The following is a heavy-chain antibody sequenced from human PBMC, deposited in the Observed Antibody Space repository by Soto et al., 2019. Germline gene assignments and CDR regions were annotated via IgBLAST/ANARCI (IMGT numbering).Heavy chain of an antibody. CDR2: ISYDGSNK. V-gene: IGHV3-30*18. CDR3: AKDDGNYYDSSGYYFDY. CDR1: GFTFSSYG. Sequence: GGSLRLSCAASGFTFSSYGMHWVRQAPGKGLEWVAVISYDGSNKYYAGSVKGRFTISRDNSKNTLYLQMNSLRAEDTAVYYCAKDDGNYYDSSGYYFDYWGQGTLVTVSS. J-gene: IGHJ4*02. D-gene: IGHD3-22*01.